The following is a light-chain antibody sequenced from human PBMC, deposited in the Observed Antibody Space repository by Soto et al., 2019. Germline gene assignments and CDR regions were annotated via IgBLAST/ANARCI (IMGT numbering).Light chain of an antibody. J-gene: IGLJ2*01. Sequence: QSALTQPASVSGSPGQPITISCTGTSSDVGGYNYVSWYQQHPGKAPKLMIYDVSSRPSGVSNRFSGSKSGNTASLTISGLQAEDEADYYCSSYTSSGTLVVFGGGTKLTVL. V-gene: IGLV2-14*01. CDR2: DVS. CDR3: SSYTSSGTLVV. CDR1: SSDVGGYNY.